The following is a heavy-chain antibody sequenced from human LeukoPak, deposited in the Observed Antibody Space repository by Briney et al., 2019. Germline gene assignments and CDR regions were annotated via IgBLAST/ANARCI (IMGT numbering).Heavy chain of an antibody. CDR3: ASSEWELLRWFDP. CDR2: INPSGGST. D-gene: IGHD1-26*01. Sequence: ASVKVSCTASGYTFTSYYMHWVRQAPGQGLEWMGIINPSGGSTSYAQKFQGRVTMTRDTSTSTVYMELSSLRSEDTAVYYCASSEWELLRWFDPWGQGTLVTVSS. V-gene: IGHV1-46*01. CDR1: GYTFTSYY. J-gene: IGHJ5*02.